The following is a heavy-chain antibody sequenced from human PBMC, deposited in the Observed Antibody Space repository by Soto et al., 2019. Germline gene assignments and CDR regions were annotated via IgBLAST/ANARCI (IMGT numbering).Heavy chain of an antibody. CDR2: FDPEDGET. V-gene: IGHV1-24*01. CDR3: ATQNRRYYDSSGYYLY. D-gene: IGHD3-22*01. CDR1: GYTLTELS. J-gene: IGHJ4*02. Sequence: ASVKVSCKVSGYTLTELSMHWVRQAPGKGLEWTGGFDPEDGETIYAQKFQGRVTMTEDTSTDTAYMELSSLRSEDTAVYYCATQNRRYYDSSGYYLYWGQGTLVTVSS.